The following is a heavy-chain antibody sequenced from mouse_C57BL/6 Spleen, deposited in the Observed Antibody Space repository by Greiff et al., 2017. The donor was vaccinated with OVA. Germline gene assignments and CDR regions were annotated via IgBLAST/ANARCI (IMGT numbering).Heavy chain of an antibody. Sequence: VQLQQSGAELVRPGASVTLSCKASGYTFTDYEMHWVKQTPVHGLEWIGAIDPETGGTAYNQKFKGKAILTADKSSSTAYMELRSLTSEDSAVYYCTVIYDGNVMDYWGQGTSVTVSS. V-gene: IGHV1-15*01. CDR1: GYTFTDYE. D-gene: IGHD2-1*01. J-gene: IGHJ4*01. CDR2: IDPETGGT. CDR3: TVIYDGNVMDY.